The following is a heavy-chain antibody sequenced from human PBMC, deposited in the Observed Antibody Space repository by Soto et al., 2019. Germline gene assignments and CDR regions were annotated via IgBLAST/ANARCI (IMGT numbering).Heavy chain of an antibody. V-gene: IGHV4-59*01. J-gene: IGHJ5*02. CDR2: IYYSGST. CDR1: GCSISSYY. CDR3: ARGGIITMVRGPTGNWFDP. D-gene: IGHD3-10*01. Sequence: SETLSLPCTVSGCSISSYYRSWIRQPPGKGLEWIGYIYYSGSTNYNPSLKSRVTISVDTSKNQFSLKLSSVTAADTAVYYCARGGIITMVRGPTGNWFDPWGQGTLVTVSS.